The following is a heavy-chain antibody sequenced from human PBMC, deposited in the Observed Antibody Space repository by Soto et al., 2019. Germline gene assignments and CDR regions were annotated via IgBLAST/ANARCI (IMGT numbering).Heavy chain of an antibody. J-gene: IGHJ5*02. D-gene: IGHD2-8*02. CDR1: GYTFTTYY. CDR3: ASSPDLLVGDYRFDP. CDR2: INPSGGSI. Sequence: ASVKVSCKASGYTFTTYYIHWVRQAPGQGLEWMGVINPSGGSINYAQKFQGRVTMTRDTSTSTVYMELSSLRSEDTAVYYCASSPDLLVGDYRFDPWSQVTLVTV. V-gene: IGHV1-46*01.